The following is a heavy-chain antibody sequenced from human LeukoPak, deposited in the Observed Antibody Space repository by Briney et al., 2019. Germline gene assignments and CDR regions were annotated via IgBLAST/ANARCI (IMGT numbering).Heavy chain of an antibody. D-gene: IGHD3-22*01. CDR2: ISTSGST. V-gene: IGHV4-4*09. Sequence: SSETLSLTCAVSAASIRNYYWSRLRQAPGKVLEWFGYISTSGSTNYNPSLKSRVSISLDTSKNRFSLNLNFVTAADTAVYYCASPRSGYRYTFDYWGQGALVTVSS. CDR1: AASIRNYY. J-gene: IGHJ4*02. CDR3: ASPRSGYRYTFDY.